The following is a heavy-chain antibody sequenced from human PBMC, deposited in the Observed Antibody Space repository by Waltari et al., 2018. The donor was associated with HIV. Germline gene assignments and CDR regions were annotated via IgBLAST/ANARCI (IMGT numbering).Heavy chain of an antibody. CDR3: AREVDGSGSWYCDY. V-gene: IGHV4-59*01. CDR1: GGSISSYY. Sequence: QVQLQESGPGLVKPSETLSLTCTVSGGSISSYYWSWIRQPPGKGLEWIGYIYYSRSTNYNPSLKSRVTISVDTSKNQFSLKLSSVTAADTAVYYCAREVDGSGSWYCDYWGQGTLVTVSS. D-gene: IGHD3-10*01. J-gene: IGHJ4*02. CDR2: IYYSRST.